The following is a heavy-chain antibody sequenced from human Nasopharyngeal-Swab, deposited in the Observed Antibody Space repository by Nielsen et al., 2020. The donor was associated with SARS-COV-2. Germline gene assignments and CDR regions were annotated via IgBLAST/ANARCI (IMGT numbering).Heavy chain of an antibody. Sequence: WVRQAPGQGLEWMGWINTNTGNPTYAQGFTGRFVFSSDTSVSTAYLQISSLKAEDTAVYYCARDHRTTIFGVVIIQGYYGMDVWGQGTTVTVSS. V-gene: IGHV7-4-1*02. J-gene: IGHJ6*02. D-gene: IGHD3-3*01. CDR3: ARDHRTTIFGVVIIQGYYGMDV. CDR2: INTNTGNP.